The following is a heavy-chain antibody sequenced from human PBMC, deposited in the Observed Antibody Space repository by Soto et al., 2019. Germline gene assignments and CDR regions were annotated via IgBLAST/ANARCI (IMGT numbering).Heavy chain of an antibody. CDR3: ARGVTIFGVAPVYYYYGMDV. J-gene: IGHJ6*02. V-gene: IGHV3-11*01. CDR1: GFTFSDYY. CDR2: ISSSGSTI. Sequence: PVGSLRLSCAASGFTFSDYYMSWIRQAPGKGLEWVSYISSSGSTIYYADSVKGRFTISRDNAKNSLYLQMNSLRAEDTAVYYCARGVTIFGVAPVYYYYGMDVWGQGTTVTVSS. D-gene: IGHD3-3*01.